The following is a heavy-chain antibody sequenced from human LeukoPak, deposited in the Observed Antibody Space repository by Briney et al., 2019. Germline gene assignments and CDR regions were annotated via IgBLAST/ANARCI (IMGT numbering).Heavy chain of an antibody. CDR3: ASRTGDLPY. J-gene: IGHJ4*02. CDR1: GFTFSSYW. Sequence: GGSLRLSCAASGFTFSSYWMSWVRQAPGKGLDWVANIKPDGSEKYYVDSVKGRFTISRDNAKNSLYLQMNSPRAEDTAVYYCASRTGDLPYWGQGTLVTVSS. CDR2: IKPDGSEK. D-gene: IGHD7-27*01. V-gene: IGHV3-7*01.